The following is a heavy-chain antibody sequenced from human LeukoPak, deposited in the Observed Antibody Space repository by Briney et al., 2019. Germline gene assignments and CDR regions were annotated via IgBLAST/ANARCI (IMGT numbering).Heavy chain of an antibody. J-gene: IGHJ5*02. Sequence: SETLSLTCTVSGGSISGYYWSWIRQPPGQGLEWIAYIHSNGYTNYNPSLKGRVTISVDTSKNQFSLKVTSVTAADTAMYYCTIREGPMSGSYDYFDPWGQGTLVTVS. D-gene: IGHD1-26*01. V-gene: IGHV4-4*09. CDR3: TIREGPMSGSYDYFDP. CDR1: GGSISGYY. CDR2: IHSNGYT.